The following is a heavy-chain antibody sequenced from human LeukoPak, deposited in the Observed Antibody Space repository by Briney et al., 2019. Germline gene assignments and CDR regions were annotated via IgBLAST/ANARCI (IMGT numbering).Heavy chain of an antibody. V-gene: IGHV4-39*01. J-gene: IGHJ1*01. D-gene: IGHD3-10*01. CDR1: GGSISSSSYY. CDR3: ARQNVLLWFGEG. Sequence: PSETLSLTCTVSGGSISSSSYYWGWLRQPPGQGLEWIVGIYYSGSTYYDPSLKSRVTISVDTSENQFSLKLSSVTAADTAVYYCARQNVLLWFGEGWGQGTLVTVSS. CDR2: IYYSGST.